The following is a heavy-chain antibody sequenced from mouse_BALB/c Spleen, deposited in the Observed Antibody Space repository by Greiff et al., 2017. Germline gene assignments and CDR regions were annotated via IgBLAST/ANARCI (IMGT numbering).Heavy chain of an antibody. CDR2: IWAGGST. CDR3: ARKDYGPGFAY. Sequence: VQLQQSGPGLVAPSQSLSITCTVSGFSLTSYGVHWVRQPPGKGLEWLGVIWAGGSTNYNSALMSRLSISKDNSKSQVFLKMNSLQTDDTAMYYCARKDYGPGFAYWGQGTLVTVSA. D-gene: IGHD1-1*01. J-gene: IGHJ3*01. V-gene: IGHV2-9*02. CDR1: GFSLTSYG.